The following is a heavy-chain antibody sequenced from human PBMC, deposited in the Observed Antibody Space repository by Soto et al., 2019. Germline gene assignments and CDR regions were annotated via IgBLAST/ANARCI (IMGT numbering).Heavy chain of an antibody. V-gene: IGHV3-7*03. J-gene: IGHJ3*02. Sequence: ESLKISCAASGFTFSSYWMSWVRQAPGKGLEWVANIKQDGSEKYYVDSVKGRFTISRDNAKNSLYLQMNSLRAEDTAVYYCARVAWGKAFDIWGQGTMVTVSS. CDR2: IKQDGSEK. CDR1: GFTFSSYW. D-gene: IGHD3-16*01. CDR3: ARVAWGKAFDI.